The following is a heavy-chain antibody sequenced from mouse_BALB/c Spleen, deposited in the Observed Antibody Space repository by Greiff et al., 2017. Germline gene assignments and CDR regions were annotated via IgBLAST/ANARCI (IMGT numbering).Heavy chain of an antibody. CDR2: IYPGDGDT. Sequence: QVQLQQSGPELVKPGASVKISCKASGYAFSSSWMNWVKQRPGQGLEWIGRIYPGDGDTNYNGKFKGKATLTADKSSSTAYMQLSSLTSVDSAVYFCARLGTGTWAYWGQGTLVTVSA. J-gene: IGHJ3*01. CDR1: GYAFSSSW. CDR3: ARLGTGTWAY. V-gene: IGHV1-82*01. D-gene: IGHD4-1*01.